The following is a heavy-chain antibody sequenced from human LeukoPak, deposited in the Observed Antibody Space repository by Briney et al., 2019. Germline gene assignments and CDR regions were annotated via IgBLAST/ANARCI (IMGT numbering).Heavy chain of an antibody. CDR2: IKQDGSEK. D-gene: IGHD1-7*01. CDR1: GFTFSSYW. J-gene: IGHJ5*02. CDR3: AREPPRRNWNYWFDP. Sequence: PGGSLRLSCAASGFTFSSYWMSWVRQAPGKGLEWVANIKQDGSEKYYVDSVKGRFTISRDNAKNSLYLQMNSLRAEDTAVYYCAREPPRRNWNYWFDPWGQGTLVTVSS. V-gene: IGHV3-7*01.